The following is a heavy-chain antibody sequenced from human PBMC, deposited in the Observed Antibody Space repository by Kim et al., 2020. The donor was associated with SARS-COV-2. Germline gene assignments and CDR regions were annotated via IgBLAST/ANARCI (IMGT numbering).Heavy chain of an antibody. CDR3: ARHQGGPPYDFWSGCYGMDV. V-gene: IGHV4-39*01. CDR1: GGSISSSSYY. Sequence: SETLSLTCTVSGGSISSSSYYWGWIRQPPGKGLEWIGSIYYSGSTYYNPSLKSRVTISVDTSKNQFSLKLSSVTAADTAVYYCARHQGGPPYDFWSGCYGMDVWGQGTTVTVSS. CDR2: IYYSGST. D-gene: IGHD3-3*01. J-gene: IGHJ6*02.